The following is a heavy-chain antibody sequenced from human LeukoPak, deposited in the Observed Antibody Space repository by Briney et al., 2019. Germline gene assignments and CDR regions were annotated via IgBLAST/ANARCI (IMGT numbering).Heavy chain of an antibody. J-gene: IGHJ5*01. CDR1: GYTFTTYG. D-gene: IGHD2-8*02. CDR3: ARDLGVLWFDS. Sequence: ASVKVSCKASGYTFTTYGMNWVRLAPGQGLEWMGWIRTNTGNPTYAQGFTGRFVFSLDTSVSTAYLQISSLKTEDTAVYFCARDLGVLWFDSWGQGTLVTVSS. CDR2: IRTNTGNP. V-gene: IGHV7-4-1*02.